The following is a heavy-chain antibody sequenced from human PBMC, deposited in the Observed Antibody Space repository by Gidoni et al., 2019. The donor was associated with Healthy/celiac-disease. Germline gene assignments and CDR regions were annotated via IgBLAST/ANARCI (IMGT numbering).Heavy chain of an antibody. J-gene: IGHJ4*02. CDR3: ARQGSSQSPHRLFDY. D-gene: IGHD2-2*01. V-gene: IGHV5-51*01. CDR1: GYRFTSYW. Sequence: EVQLVQSGAEVTKPGESLKISCKVSGYRFTSYWIGWVRQMPGKGLEWMGIIYPGDSDTRYSPSFQGQVTISADKSISTAYLQWSSLKASDTAMYYCARQGSSQSPHRLFDYWGQGTLVTVSS. CDR2: IYPGDSDT.